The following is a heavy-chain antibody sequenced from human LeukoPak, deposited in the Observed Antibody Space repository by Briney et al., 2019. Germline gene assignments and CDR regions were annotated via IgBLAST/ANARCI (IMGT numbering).Heavy chain of an antibody. V-gene: IGHV3-53*01. CDR1: GFTFSSYS. CDR2: IYSGGST. D-gene: IGHD2-2*01. Sequence: GGSLRLSCAASGFTFSSYSMNWVRQAPGKGLEWVSVIYSGGSTYYADSVKGRFTISRDNSKNTLYLQMNSLRAEDTAVYYCASRPAATPYYYYYGMDVWGQGTTVTVSS. CDR3: ASRPAATPYYYYYGMDV. J-gene: IGHJ6*02.